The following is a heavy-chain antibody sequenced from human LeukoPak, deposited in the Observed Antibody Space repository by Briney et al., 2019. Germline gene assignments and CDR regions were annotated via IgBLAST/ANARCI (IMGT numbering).Heavy chain of an antibody. V-gene: IGHV3-74*01. Sequence: GGSLRLSCAASGFTFSSYWMHWVRQAPGKGLVWVSRINSDGSSTSYADYVRGRFTVSRDNARNSLYLQMSSLRAEDTAIYYCARDTGIREAFDIWGRGTMVTVSS. CDR1: GFTFSSYW. D-gene: IGHD3-10*01. CDR2: INSDGSST. CDR3: ARDTGIREAFDI. J-gene: IGHJ3*02.